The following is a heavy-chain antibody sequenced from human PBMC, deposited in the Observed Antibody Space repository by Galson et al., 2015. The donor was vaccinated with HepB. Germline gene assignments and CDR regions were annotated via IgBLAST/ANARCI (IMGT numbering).Heavy chain of an antibody. V-gene: IGHV3-72*01. D-gene: IGHD2-8*02. CDR1: GFIFSDHF. CDR3: TRHFFTD. Sequence: SLRLSCAASGFIFSDHFMDWVRLAPGKGLEWVGRSRNKANSYNTEYAASVKGRFTISRDDSKNSLYLQMNSLKTEDTAVYYCTRHFFTDWGQGTLVTVSS. CDR2: SRNKANSYNT. J-gene: IGHJ4*02.